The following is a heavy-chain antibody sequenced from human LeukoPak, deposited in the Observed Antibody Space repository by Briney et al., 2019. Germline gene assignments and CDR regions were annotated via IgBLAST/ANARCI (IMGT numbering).Heavy chain of an antibody. Sequence: AASVKVSCKASGYTFTSYGISWVRQAPGQGLEWMGWISAYNGNTNYAQKLQGRVTMTTDTSTSTAYMELRSLRSDDTAVYYCAREMTTVTRRGFDYWGQGTLVTVSS. V-gene: IGHV1-18*01. CDR1: GYTFTSYG. D-gene: IGHD4-17*01. CDR3: AREMTTVTRRGFDY. J-gene: IGHJ4*02. CDR2: ISAYNGNT.